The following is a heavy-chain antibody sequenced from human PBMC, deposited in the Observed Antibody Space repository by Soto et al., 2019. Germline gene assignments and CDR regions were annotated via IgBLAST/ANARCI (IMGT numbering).Heavy chain of an antibody. CDR1: GGTFSSYA. J-gene: IGHJ6*02. CDR2: IIPIFGTA. D-gene: IGHD5-12*01. V-gene: IGHV1-69*01. Sequence: QVQLVQSGAEVKKPGSSVKVSCKASGGTFSSYAISWVRQAPGQGLEWMGGIIPIFGTANYDQKFQGRVTITADESTSTAYMELSSLRSEDTAVYYCARAASYSGYDVRYYYGMDVWGQGTTVTVSS. CDR3: ARAASYSGYDVRYYYGMDV.